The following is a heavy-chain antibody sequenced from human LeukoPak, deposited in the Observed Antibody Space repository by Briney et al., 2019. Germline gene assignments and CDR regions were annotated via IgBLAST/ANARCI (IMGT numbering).Heavy chain of an antibody. V-gene: IGHV3-53*01. Sequence: GGSLRLSCAASGFTVISNYMSWVRQAPGKGLEWVSVIYSGGSTYYADSVKGRFTISRDNSKNTLYLQMNSLRAEDTAVYYCARDRKVGATQDYWGQGTLVTVSS. CDR3: ARDRKVGATQDY. J-gene: IGHJ4*02. CDR1: GFTVISNY. CDR2: IYSGGST. D-gene: IGHD1-26*01.